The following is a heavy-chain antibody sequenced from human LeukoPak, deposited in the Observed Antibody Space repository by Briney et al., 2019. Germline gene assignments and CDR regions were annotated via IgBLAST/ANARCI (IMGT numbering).Heavy chain of an antibody. CDR1: GYSFTSYW. CDR3: AKQSYGDWDFDL. CDR2: IYPVDSDI. D-gene: IGHD3-10*01. J-gene: IGHJ2*01. Sequence: GESLKISCKGSGYSFTSYWIGWVRQMPDKGLEWMGIIYPVDSDIRYSPSFQGQVTISADRSISTAYLQWSSLQASDTAMYYCAKQSYGDWDFDLWGRGTLVTVSS. V-gene: IGHV5-51*01.